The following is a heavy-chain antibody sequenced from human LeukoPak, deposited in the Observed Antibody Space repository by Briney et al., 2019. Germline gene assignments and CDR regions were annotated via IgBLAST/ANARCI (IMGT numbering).Heavy chain of an antibody. V-gene: IGHV3-30*04. CDR3: ARDRWNGDSFEV. D-gene: IGHD4-23*01. CDR2: ISYDGSNK. Sequence: PGRSLRLSCAASGFTFSSYAMHWVRQAPGKGLEWVAVISYDGSNKYYADSVKGRFTISRDNSKNTLYLQMNSLRAEDTAVYYCARDRWNGDSFEVWGQGARVTVSS. J-gene: IGHJ4*02. CDR1: GFTFSSYA.